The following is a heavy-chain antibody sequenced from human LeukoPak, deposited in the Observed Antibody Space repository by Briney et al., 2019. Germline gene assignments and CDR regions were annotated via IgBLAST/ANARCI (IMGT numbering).Heavy chain of an antibody. CDR1: GYTFTGYY. CDR2: INPNSGGT. CDR3: ARLSSGGSFDY. V-gene: IGHV1-2*02. D-gene: IGHD2-15*01. Sequence: GASVKVSCKASGYTFTGYYMHWVRQAPGQGLEWMGWINPNSGGTNYAQKFQGRVTITADKSTSTAYMELSSLRSEDTAVYYCARLSSGGSFDYWGQGTLVTVSS. J-gene: IGHJ4*02.